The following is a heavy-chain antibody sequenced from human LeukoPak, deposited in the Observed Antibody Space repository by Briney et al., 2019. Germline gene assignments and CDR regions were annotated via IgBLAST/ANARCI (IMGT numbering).Heavy chain of an antibody. J-gene: IGHJ3*02. CDR2: INPNSGGT. V-gene: IGHV1-2*02. CDR3: ARAYWGRDAFDI. Sequence: GASVKVSCKASRYTFTGYYVHWVRQAPGQGLEWMGWINPNSGGTNYAQNFQGRVTMTRDTSISTAYMELSRLTSDDTAVYYCARAYWGRDAFDIWGQGTMVTVSS. D-gene: IGHD2-8*02. CDR1: RYTFTGYY.